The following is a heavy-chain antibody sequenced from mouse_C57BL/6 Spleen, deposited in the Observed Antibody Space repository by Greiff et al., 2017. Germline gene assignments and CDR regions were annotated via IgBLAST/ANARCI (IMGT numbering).Heavy chain of an antibody. V-gene: IGHV3-6*01. CDR2: ISYDGSN. J-gene: IGHJ2*01. D-gene: IGHD2-5*01. CDR1: GYSITSGYY. Sequence: EVQLQQSGPGLVKPSQSLSLTCSVTGYSITSGYYWNWIRQFPGNKLEWMGYISYDGSNNYNPSLKNRISITRDTSKNQFLLKLNSVTTEDTATYYCARASNFFFDYWGQGTTLTVSS. CDR3: ARASNFFFDY.